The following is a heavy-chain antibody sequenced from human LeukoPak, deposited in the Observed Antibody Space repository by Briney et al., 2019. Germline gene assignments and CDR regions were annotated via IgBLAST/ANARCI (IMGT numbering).Heavy chain of an antibody. V-gene: IGHV4-4*09. CDR3: ARGTVDAGLIDY. J-gene: IGHJ4*02. D-gene: IGHD3/OR15-3a*01. Sequence: PSETLSLTCTVTGASISTYYWSWIRQSPGKGLEWIGYIYTSGSTNYNPSLKSRVTISVDTSKNQFSLKLSSVTAADTAVYYCARGTVDAGLIDYWGQGTLVTVSS. CDR1: GASISTYY. CDR2: IYTSGST.